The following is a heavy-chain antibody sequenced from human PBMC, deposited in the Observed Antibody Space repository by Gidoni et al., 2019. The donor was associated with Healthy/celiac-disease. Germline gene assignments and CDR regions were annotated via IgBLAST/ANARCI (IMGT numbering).Heavy chain of an antibody. CDR2: IIPILGIA. CDR3: ARGGDSSGYQGAFDI. D-gene: IGHD3-22*01. J-gene: IGHJ3*02. CDR1: GGTFSSYT. V-gene: IGHV1-69*02. Sequence: QVQLVQSGAEVKKPGSSVKVSCKASGGTFSSYTISRVRQAPGQGLEWMGRIIPILGIANYAQKFQGRVTITADKSTSTAYMELSSLRSEDTAVYYCARGGDSSGYQGAFDIWGQGTMVTVSS.